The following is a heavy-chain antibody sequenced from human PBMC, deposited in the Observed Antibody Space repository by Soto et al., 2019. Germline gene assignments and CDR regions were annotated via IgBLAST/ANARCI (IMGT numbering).Heavy chain of an antibody. J-gene: IGHJ4*02. CDR3: ARVDVTIFGVVIMPFDY. CDR1: GYTFTNYG. Sequence: QVQLVQSGAEVKKPGASVKVSCKASGYTFTNYGISWVRQAPGQGLEWMGWISTYNGNTNYAQKLQGRVTMTTDTSTNIAYMELRSLRSDDTAVYCCARVDVTIFGVVIMPFDYWGQGTLVTVSS. D-gene: IGHD3-3*01. V-gene: IGHV1-18*01. CDR2: ISTYNGNT.